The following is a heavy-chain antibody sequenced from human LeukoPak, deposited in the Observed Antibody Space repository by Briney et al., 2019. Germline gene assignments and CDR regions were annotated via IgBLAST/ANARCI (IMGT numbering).Heavy chain of an antibody. CDR2: ITLSSSTT. CDR3: ARGPTNGQAFDY. J-gene: IGHJ4*02. Sequence: PGGSLRLSCAASGFNFNNYNMNWVRQAPGKGLEWVSYITLSSSTTYYADSVKGRFTISRDNAKNSLYLQMDSLRAEDTAVYYCARGPTNGQAFDYWGQGTLVSVSS. D-gene: IGHD2-8*01. CDR1: GFNFNNYN. V-gene: IGHV3-48*04.